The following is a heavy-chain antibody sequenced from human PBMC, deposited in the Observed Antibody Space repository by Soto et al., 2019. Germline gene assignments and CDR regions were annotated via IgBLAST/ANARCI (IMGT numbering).Heavy chain of an antibody. CDR2: MQPSSGRT. CDR3: ARGVTAGVDY. Sequence: ASVKVSCTASGYSFTSLDINWVRQTTGQGLEWMGWMQPSSGRTGYAQKFQGRVTMTRDTSINTAYMELSSLTSDDTAFYYCARGVTAGVDYWGQGTLVTVSS. V-gene: IGHV1-8*01. CDR1: GYSFTSLD. J-gene: IGHJ4*02. D-gene: IGHD1-26*01.